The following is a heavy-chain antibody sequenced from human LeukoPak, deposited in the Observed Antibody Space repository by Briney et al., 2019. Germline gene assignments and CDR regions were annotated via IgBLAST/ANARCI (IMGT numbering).Heavy chain of an antibody. Sequence: SETLSLTCTVSGGSISSSTYYWAWIRQPPGKGLEWIGSIYYSGSTYYNPSLKSRVTISVDTSKNQFSLKLSSVTAADTAVYYCARSRGSAILQYGMDVWGQGTTVTASS. V-gene: IGHV4-39*01. D-gene: IGHD1-26*01. CDR3: ARSRGSAILQYGMDV. CDR1: GGSISSSTYY. J-gene: IGHJ6*02. CDR2: IYYSGST.